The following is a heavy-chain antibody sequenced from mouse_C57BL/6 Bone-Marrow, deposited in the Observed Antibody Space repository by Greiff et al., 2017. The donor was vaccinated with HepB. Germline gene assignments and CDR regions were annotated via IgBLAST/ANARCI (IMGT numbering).Heavy chain of an antibody. CDR3: ARTTTVPWFAY. D-gene: IGHD1-1*01. Sequence: QVQLQQSGAELVKPGASVKISCKASGYAFSSYWMNWVKQRPGKGLEWIGQIYPGDGDTNYNGKFKGKATLTADTSSSTAYMQLSSLTSEDSAVYFCARTTTVPWFAYWGQGTLVTVSA. CDR1: GYAFSSYW. J-gene: IGHJ3*01. CDR2: IYPGDGDT. V-gene: IGHV1-80*01.